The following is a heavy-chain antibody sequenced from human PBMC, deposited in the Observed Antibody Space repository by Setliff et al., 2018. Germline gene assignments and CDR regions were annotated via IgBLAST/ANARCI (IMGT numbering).Heavy chain of an antibody. CDR2: IYYSGNT. V-gene: IGHV4-59*11. D-gene: IGHD3-22*01. Sequence: SETLSLTCTVSGGSISSHYWSWIRQPPGKGLEWIGSIYYSGNTNYNPSLKSRVTISIDTSENQFSLRLNSVTSADTAVYYCARLWISYESNTYFYPKYFDFWGQGTLVTVSS. CDR1: GGSISSHY. CDR3: ARLWISYESNTYFYPKYFDF. J-gene: IGHJ4*02.